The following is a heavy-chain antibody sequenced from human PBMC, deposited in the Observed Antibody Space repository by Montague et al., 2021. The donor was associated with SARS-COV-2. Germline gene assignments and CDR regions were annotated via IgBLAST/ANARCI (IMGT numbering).Heavy chain of an antibody. CDR3: AKDSYYYGLGYGMDV. CDR1: GFTFSNSA. J-gene: IGHJ6*02. D-gene: IGHD3-10*01. V-gene: IGHV3-23*01. CDR2: SSGSDGGT. Sequence: SLRLSCAASGFTFSNSAMNWVRQAPGKGLEWVSGSSGSDGGTHYADSVKGRLTISRDNSKNVLYLQTNSLRAEDTALYYCAKDSYYYGLGYGMDVWGQGTTVTVSS.